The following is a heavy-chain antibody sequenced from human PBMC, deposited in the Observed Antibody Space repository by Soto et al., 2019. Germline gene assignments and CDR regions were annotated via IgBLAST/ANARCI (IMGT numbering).Heavy chain of an antibody. CDR2: IRCSGNTI. V-gene: IGHV3-48*01. CDR3: AKEVLAAGQGWFDP. D-gene: IGHD6-25*01. Sequence: GGSLRLSCAASGFTFSTFNMNWVRQAPGKGLEWVSYIRCSGNTIYYADSVKGRFTISRDNSKNTLYLDINNVTPEDTAVYYYAKEVLAAGQGWFDPRGQGTLVTVSS. CDR1: GFTFSTFN. J-gene: IGHJ5*02.